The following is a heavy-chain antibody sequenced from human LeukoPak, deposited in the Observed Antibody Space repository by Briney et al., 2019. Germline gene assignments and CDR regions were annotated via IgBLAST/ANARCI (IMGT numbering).Heavy chain of an antibody. J-gene: IGHJ4*02. CDR2: INWNGGST. CDR3: ARARREPSIAAPFDY. Sequence: GGSLRLSCAASGFTFDDYGMSWVRQAPGKGLEWVSGINWNGGSTGYADSVKGRFTISRDNAKNSLYLQMNSLRAEDTALYYCARARREPSIAAPFDYWGQGTLVTVSS. CDR1: GFTFDDYG. D-gene: IGHD6-6*01. V-gene: IGHV3-20*04.